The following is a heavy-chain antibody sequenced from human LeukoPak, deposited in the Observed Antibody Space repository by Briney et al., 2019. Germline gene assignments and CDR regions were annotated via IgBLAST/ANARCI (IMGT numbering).Heavy chain of an antibody. V-gene: IGHV3-7*04. CDR3: ARGGYQLLWY. CDR2: MKQDGSEK. D-gene: IGHD2-2*01. Sequence: GGSLRLSCAASGFTFSTYWMSWVRQAPGTGLEWVASMKQDGSEKSYVDSVKGRFTISRDNAKNPLYLQMNSLRAEDTAVYYCARGGYQLLWYWGQGTLVTVSS. J-gene: IGHJ4*02. CDR1: GFTFSTYW.